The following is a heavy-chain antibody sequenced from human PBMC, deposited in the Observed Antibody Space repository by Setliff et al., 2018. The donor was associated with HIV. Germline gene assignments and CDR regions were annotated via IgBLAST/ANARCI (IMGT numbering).Heavy chain of an antibody. CDR2: VYYSGST. Sequence: PSETLSLTCTVSGDSISSSTYYWDWIRQPPGKGPEWIGYVYYSGSTSYNPSLKSRLAMSVDASKNHFSLRLTSVTAADTALYYCARADYDSGTYYFDYWGRGLLVIVSS. D-gene: IGHD3-22*01. CDR3: ARADYDSGTYYFDY. J-gene: IGHJ4*02. V-gene: IGHV4-61*03. CDR1: GDSISSSTYY.